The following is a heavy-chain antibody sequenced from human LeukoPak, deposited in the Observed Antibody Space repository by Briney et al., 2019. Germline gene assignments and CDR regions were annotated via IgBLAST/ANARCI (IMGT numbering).Heavy chain of an antibody. V-gene: IGHV3-23*01. Sequence: GGSLRLSCAPSELTFSSFVMSWVRQAPGKGLEWVSAISGSGGSTYYADSVKGRLTISRDNSKNTLYLQMNSLRAEDTAVYYCAKGLPGSGYYYFDYWGQGTLVTVSS. CDR1: ELTFSSFV. CDR2: ISGSGGST. J-gene: IGHJ4*02. D-gene: IGHD3-3*01. CDR3: AKGLPGSGYYYFDY.